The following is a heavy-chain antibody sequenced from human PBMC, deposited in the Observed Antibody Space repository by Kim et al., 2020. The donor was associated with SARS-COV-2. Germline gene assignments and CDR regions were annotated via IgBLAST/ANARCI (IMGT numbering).Heavy chain of an antibody. D-gene: IGHD6-19*01. CDR1: EFTFRKYA. CDR3: AKRAGTEGGYYYYYLDV. CDR2: ISGSGTTT. Sequence: GGSLRLSCAASEFTFRKYAMTWVRQAPGKGLEWVSSISGSGTTTFYADSVKGRFSISRDNSKSTLYLQMNSLRAGDTALYYCAKRAGTEGGYYYYYLDVWGKGTTVTVSS. V-gene: IGHV3-23*01. J-gene: IGHJ6*03.